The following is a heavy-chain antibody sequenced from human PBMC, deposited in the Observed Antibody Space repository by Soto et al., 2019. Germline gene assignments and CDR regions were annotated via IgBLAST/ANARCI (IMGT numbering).Heavy chain of an antibody. CDR2: IYHSGST. CDR3: ARGGVDYYDSSGYYFSPYYFDY. V-gene: IGHV4-30-2*01. CDR1: GVSISTSSYY. D-gene: IGHD3-22*01. Sequence: PSETLSLTCAVSGVSISTSSYYWSWIRQPPGKGLEWIGYIYHSGSTYYNPSLKSRVTISVDRSKNQFSLKLSSVTAADTAVYYCARGGVDYYDSSGYYFSPYYFDYWGQGTLVTVSS. J-gene: IGHJ4*02.